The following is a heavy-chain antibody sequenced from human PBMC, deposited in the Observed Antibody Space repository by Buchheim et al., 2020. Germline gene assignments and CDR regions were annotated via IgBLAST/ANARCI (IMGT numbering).Heavy chain of an antibody. CDR1: GFAFSAAA. V-gene: IGHV3-73*02. Sequence: EVQLVESGGGLVQPGESLKLSCVGSGFAFSAAAMHGVRQASGKGLEWVGHIRGKGNNYATAYSASVKGRFTISRDDSENTAYLQMNSLKIEDTSVYYCTGSSSGYWGRGTL. CDR2: IRGKGNNYAT. D-gene: IGHD6-6*01. CDR3: TGSSSGY. J-gene: IGHJ4*02.